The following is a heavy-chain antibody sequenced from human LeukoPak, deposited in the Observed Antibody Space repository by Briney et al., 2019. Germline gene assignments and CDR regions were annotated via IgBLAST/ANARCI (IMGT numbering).Heavy chain of an antibody. V-gene: IGHV4-39*01. Sequence: SETLSLTCTVSGDSISSSSFYWGWIRQPPGKGLKWIGSIYYSGSTYYDPSLKSRVTISVDTSKNQFSLKLSSVTAADTAVYYCARLRGYTSSARGYVEYWGQGTLVTVSS. J-gene: IGHJ4*02. CDR1: GDSISSSSFY. D-gene: IGHD6-13*01. CDR3: ARLRGYTSSARGYVEY. CDR2: IYYSGST.